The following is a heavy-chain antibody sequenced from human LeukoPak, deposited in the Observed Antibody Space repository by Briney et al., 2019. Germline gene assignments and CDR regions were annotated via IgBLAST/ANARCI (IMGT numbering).Heavy chain of an antibody. D-gene: IGHD3-22*01. CDR1: GLTFSSYA. V-gene: IGHV3-33*08. Sequence: PGGSLRLSCAASGLTFSSYAMSCVRQAPGRGLEWVALIWDDGSNKYYADSVKGRFTISRDNSKSTVYLQMNSLRAEDTAVYYCARYASNFAGHDYWGQGTLVTVSS. CDR2: IWDDGSNK. CDR3: ARYASNFAGHDY. J-gene: IGHJ4*02.